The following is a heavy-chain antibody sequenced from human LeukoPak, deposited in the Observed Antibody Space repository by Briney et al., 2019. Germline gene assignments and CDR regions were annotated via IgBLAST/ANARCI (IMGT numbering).Heavy chain of an antibody. Sequence: GESLKISCKGSGYSFTSYWIGWVRQMPGRGLEWMGIIYPGDSDTRYSPSFQGQVTISADKSISTAYLQWSSLKASDTAMYYCARLASGGYFDWLSSGGFDYWGQGTLVTVSS. CDR1: GYSFTSYW. CDR3: ARLASGGYFDWLSSGGFDY. CDR2: IYPGDSDT. D-gene: IGHD3-9*01. J-gene: IGHJ4*02. V-gene: IGHV5-51*01.